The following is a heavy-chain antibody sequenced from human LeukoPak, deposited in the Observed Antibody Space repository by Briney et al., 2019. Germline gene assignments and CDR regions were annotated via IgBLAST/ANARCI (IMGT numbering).Heavy chain of an antibody. V-gene: IGHV4-59*01. CDR3: ARGGSTGTNLNWVDP. D-gene: IGHD1-1*01. CDR2: IYSSGST. Sequence: SETLSLTCTVSGGSIINYSWSWIRQPPGKGLEWIGYIYSSGSTNYNPSLKSRVTISVDTSKNQFSLKLSSVTAADTAVYYCARGGSTGTNLNWVDPWGQGTLVTVSS. CDR1: GGSIINYS. J-gene: IGHJ5*02.